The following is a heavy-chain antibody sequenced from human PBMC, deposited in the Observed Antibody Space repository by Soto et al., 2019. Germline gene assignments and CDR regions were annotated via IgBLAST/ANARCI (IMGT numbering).Heavy chain of an antibody. V-gene: IGHV4-34*01. CDR2: INHSGST. CDR1: GGSFSGYY. D-gene: IGHD6-19*01. J-gene: IGHJ4*02. Sequence: XTLSLACAVYGGSFSGYYWGWIRQPPGKGLEWIGEINHSGSTNYNPSLKSRVTISADTSKNQFSLTLSSVTAADTAVYYCARGKPRGYSSGWFAPLLDYWGQGTLVTVSS. CDR3: ARGKPRGYSSGWFAPLLDY.